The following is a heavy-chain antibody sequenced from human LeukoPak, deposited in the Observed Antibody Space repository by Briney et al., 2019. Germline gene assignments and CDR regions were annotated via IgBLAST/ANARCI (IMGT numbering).Heavy chain of an antibody. CDR1: GFTFSNYW. Sequence: GGSLRLSCAASGFTFSNYWMSWVLQAPEKGLEWVANVKEDGRVKQYTDSMKGRFTISRDNAKNSLYLQMNSLRVEDTAVYYCARDRDDGGFEYWGQGTLVTVSS. CDR3: ARDRDDGGFEY. J-gene: IGHJ4*02. D-gene: IGHD4-23*01. CDR2: VKEDGRVK. V-gene: IGHV3-7*01.